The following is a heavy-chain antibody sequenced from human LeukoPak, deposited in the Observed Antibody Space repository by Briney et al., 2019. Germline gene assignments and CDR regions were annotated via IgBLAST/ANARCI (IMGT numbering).Heavy chain of an antibody. CDR1: GYTFTGYY. D-gene: IGHD4-17*01. Sequence: ASVKVSCKASGYTFTGYYMHWVRQAPGQGLEWMGWINPNSGGTNYAQKFQGRVTMTRDTSISTAYMELSRLRSDDTAVYYCARDLADYGDYDDYWGQGTLVTLSS. J-gene: IGHJ4*02. V-gene: IGHV1-2*02. CDR2: INPNSGGT. CDR3: ARDLADYGDYDDY.